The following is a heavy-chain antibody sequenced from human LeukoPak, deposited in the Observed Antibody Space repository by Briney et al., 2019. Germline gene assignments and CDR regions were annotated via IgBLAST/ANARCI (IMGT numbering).Heavy chain of an antibody. CDR3: ARHGRLRPLDY. Sequence: SETLSLTCAVYGGSFSGYYWSWIRQAPGKGLEWIGEINHSGSTNYNPSLKSRVTISVDTSKNQFSLKLSSVTAADTAVYYCARHGRLRPLDYWGQGTLVTVSS. V-gene: IGHV4-34*01. D-gene: IGHD3-16*01. CDR2: INHSGST. CDR1: GGSFSGYY. J-gene: IGHJ4*02.